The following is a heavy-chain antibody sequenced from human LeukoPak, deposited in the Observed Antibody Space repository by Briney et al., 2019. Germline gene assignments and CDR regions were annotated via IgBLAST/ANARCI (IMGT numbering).Heavy chain of an antibody. CDR2: IYTSGST. V-gene: IGHV4-4*07. Sequence: SETLSLTCTVSGGSISSYYWSWIRQPAGKGLEWIGRIYTSGSTNYNPSLKSRVTMSVDTSKNQFSLKLSSVTAADTAVYYCARDRASRQWDYYGMDVWGQGTTVTVSS. D-gene: IGHD6-19*01. CDR3: ARDRASRQWDYYGMDV. CDR1: GGSISSYY. J-gene: IGHJ6*02.